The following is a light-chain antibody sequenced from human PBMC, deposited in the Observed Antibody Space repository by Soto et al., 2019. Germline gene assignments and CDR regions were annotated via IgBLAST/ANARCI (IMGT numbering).Light chain of an antibody. CDR1: QSISSSY. CDR3: QQYGTSPWT. CDR2: GAS. J-gene: IGKJ1*01. Sequence: EIVLTQSPGTLSLSPGERATLSCRASQSISSSYLAWYQQKPGQAPRLLIYGASSRAVGIPDNFSGSGSGTDFTLTISRLEREDFAVYYCQQYGTSPWTFGQGTKVEIK. V-gene: IGKV3-20*01.